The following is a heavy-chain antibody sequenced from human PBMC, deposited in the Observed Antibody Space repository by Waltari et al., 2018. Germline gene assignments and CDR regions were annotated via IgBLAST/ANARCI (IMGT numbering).Heavy chain of an antibody. Sequence: QMQLVASGGGVVQPGGSLRLSCRGSEFNFNNYAMQWVRQAPGKGLEWVALISYHGSNKYYADSVRGRFGISRDTSKNTVDLQMDSVRHEDTAVYFCARGRSADGYITDLWGQGTLVTVSS. J-gene: IGHJ5*02. V-gene: IGHV3-30*09. CDR1: EFNFNNYA. CDR3: ARGRSADGYITDL. D-gene: IGHD5-12*01. CDR2: ISYHGSNK.